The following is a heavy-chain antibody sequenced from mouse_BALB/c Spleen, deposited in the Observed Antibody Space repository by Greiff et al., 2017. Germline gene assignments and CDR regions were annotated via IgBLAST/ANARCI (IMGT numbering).Heavy chain of an antibody. D-gene: IGHD1-1*02. J-gene: IGHJ4*01. CDR3: ARWGSYGEDYAMDY. CDR1: GDSITSGY. V-gene: IGHV3-8*02. Sequence: EVKLQESGPSLVKPSQTLSLTCSVTGDSITSGYWNWIRKFPGNKLEYMGYISYSGSTYYNPSLKSRISITRDTSKNQYYLQLNSVTTEDTATYYCARWGSYGEDYAMDYWGQGTSVTVSS. CDR2: ISYSGST.